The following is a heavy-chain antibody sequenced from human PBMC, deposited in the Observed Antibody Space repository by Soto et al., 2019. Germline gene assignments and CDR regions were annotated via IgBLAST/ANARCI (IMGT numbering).Heavy chain of an antibody. CDR3: AKSRAGYYDSSGYPFPFDY. CDR1: GFTFSRHG. V-gene: IGHV3-23*01. J-gene: IGHJ4*02. CDR2: ISGSGGST. Sequence: GGSLRLSCAASGFTFSRHGMSWVRQAPGKGLEWVSGISGSGGSTYYADSVKGRFTVSRDNSKNTLYLQMNSLRAEDTAVYYCAKSRAGYYDSSGYPFPFDYWGQGTLVTVSS. D-gene: IGHD3-22*01.